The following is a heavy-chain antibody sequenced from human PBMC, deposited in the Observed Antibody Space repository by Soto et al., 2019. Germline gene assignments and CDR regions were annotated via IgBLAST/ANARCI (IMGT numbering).Heavy chain of an antibody. CDR2: IIPIFGTA. CDR3: ARLHQHSSGYYLDRKDDAFDI. Sequence: QVQLVQSGAEVKKPGSSVKVSCKASGGTFSSYAISWVRQAPGQGLEWMGGIIPIFGTANYAQKFQGRVTITADESTSTAYMELSSLRSEDTAVYYCARLHQHSSGYYLDRKDDAFDIWGQGTTVTVSS. CDR1: GGTFSSYA. V-gene: IGHV1-69*01. D-gene: IGHD3-22*01. J-gene: IGHJ3*02.